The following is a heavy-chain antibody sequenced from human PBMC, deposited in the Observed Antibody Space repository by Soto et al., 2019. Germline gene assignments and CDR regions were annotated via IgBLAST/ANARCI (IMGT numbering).Heavy chain of an antibody. D-gene: IGHD6-13*01. Sequence: QLQLQESGPGLVKPSETLSLTCTVSGGSISSSSYYWGWIRQPPGKGLEWMGSIYYSGSTYYNPSLKIRFTISVDTSKIQFSLKLSSVTAAYTSVYYCARRGSSICYGYLGQGTLVTVSS. V-gene: IGHV4-39*01. CDR3: ARRGSSICYGY. J-gene: IGHJ4*02. CDR2: IYYSGST. CDR1: GGSISSSSYY.